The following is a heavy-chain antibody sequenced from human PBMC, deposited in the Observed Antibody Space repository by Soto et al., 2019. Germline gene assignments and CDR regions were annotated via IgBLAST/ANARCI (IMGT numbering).Heavy chain of an antibody. CDR3: AKQYTDLVIGSFVV. CDR1: GFMFSSYG. J-gene: IGHJ3*01. V-gene: IGHV3-30*18. D-gene: IGHD2-21*01. Sequence: GGSLRLSCAASGFMFSSYGIHWVRQAPGKGLEWVAVISYDGTYQYYADSVKGRFTISRDNYKNTVSLQMNSLRPEDTALYYCAKQYTDLVIGSFVVWGHGAMVTVSS. CDR2: ISYDGTYQ.